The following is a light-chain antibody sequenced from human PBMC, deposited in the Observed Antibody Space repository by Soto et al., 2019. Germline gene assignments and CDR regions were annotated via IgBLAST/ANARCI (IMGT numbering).Light chain of an antibody. CDR1: QSIRYW. CDR3: HKTYSTPYN. CDR2: EAS. Sequence: DIQMTQSPSTLSASVGDRVTITCRASQSIRYWLAWFQQKAGKAPKLLIYEASRLESGVPSRFSGSGSGTDSNITISSLQPEDFATYYCHKTYSTPYNFGQGTKV. V-gene: IGKV1-5*03. J-gene: IGKJ2*01.